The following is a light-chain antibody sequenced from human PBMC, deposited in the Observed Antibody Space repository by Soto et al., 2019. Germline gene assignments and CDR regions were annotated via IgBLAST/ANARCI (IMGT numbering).Light chain of an antibody. CDR1: QSVNSN. V-gene: IGKV3D-15*01. CDR2: GIS. J-gene: IGKJ5*01. CDR3: QQHGQWPIT. Sequence: EILMTKSPVTLSVSPGQRATLSCRASQSVNSNYLAWYQQKPGQAPRLLIYGISKRATDIPDRFSGSGSGTEFTLTISSLQPEDFATYYCQQHGQWPITFGQGTRLEIK.